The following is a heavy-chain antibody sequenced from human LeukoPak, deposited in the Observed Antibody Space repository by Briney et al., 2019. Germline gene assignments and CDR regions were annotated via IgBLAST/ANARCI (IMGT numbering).Heavy chain of an antibody. CDR1: GFTFSSYA. D-gene: IGHD6-13*01. CDR2: ISGNGGNT. J-gene: IGHJ4*02. CDR3: AKDSAAAAGSTSD. Sequence: GGSLRLSCAASGFTFSSYAMSWVRQAPGKGLEWVSVISGNGGNTYYADSAKARFTISRDNSKNTVYLQMNSLRAEDTAVYHCAKDSAAAAGSTSDWGQGTLVTVSS. V-gene: IGHV3-23*01.